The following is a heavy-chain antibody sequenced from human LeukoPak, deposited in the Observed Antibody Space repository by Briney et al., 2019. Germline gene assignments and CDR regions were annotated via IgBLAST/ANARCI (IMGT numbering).Heavy chain of an antibody. CDR1: GFTFSSYA. Sequence: GGSLRLSCAASGFTFSSYAMSWVRQAPGKGLEWVSAISGSGGSTYYADSVKGRFTISRDNSKNTLYPQMNSLRAEDTAVYYCAKPHFYYGGGTDYWGQGTLVTVSS. J-gene: IGHJ4*02. CDR3: AKPHFYYGGGTDY. CDR2: ISGSGGST. D-gene: IGHD3-10*01. V-gene: IGHV3-23*01.